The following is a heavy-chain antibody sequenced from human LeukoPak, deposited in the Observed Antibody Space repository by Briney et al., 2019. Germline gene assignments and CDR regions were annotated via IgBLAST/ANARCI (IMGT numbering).Heavy chain of an antibody. CDR3: AREEEMVYGDFDY. J-gene: IGHJ4*02. D-gene: IGHD2-8*01. V-gene: IGHV1-8*01. CDR2: MNPNSGNT. Sequence: ASVKVSCKASGYTFTSYDINWVRQATGQGLEWRGWMNPNSGNTGYAQKFQGRVTMTRNTSISTAYMELSSLRSEDTAVYYCAREEEMVYGDFDYWGQGTLVTVSS. CDR1: GYTFTSYD.